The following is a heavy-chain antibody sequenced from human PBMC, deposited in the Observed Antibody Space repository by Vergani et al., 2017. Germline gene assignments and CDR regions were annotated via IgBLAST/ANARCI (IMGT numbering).Heavy chain of an antibody. V-gene: IGHV1-18*01. D-gene: IGHD6-19*01. CDR1: GYTVTSYG. Sequence: QVQLVQSGAEVKKPGASVKVSCKASGYTVTSYGISWVRQAPGQGLEWMGWISAYNGNTNYAQKIQGRVTMTTDTSTSTAYMELRSLRSDDTAVYYCAGVACHSSARSFCWFDPWGQGTLVTVSS. CDR2: ISAYNGNT. CDR3: AGVACHSSARSFCWFDP. J-gene: IGHJ5*02.